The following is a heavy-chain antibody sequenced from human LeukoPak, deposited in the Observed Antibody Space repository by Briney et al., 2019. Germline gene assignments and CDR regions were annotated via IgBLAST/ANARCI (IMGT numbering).Heavy chain of an antibody. D-gene: IGHD4-11*01. Sequence: PSETLSLTCTVSGYSISSGYYWGWIRQPPGKGLEWIGTIYRSGSTYYNPSLKRRVTISVDTSRNQFSLQLSSVTAADTAVYYCARNAGDYTKPSDYWGQGTLATVSS. V-gene: IGHV4-38-2*02. J-gene: IGHJ4*02. CDR2: IYRSGST. CDR3: ARNAGDYTKPSDY. CDR1: GYSISSGYY.